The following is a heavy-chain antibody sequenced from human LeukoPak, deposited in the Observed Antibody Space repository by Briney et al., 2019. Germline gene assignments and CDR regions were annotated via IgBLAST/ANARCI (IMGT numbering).Heavy chain of an antibody. V-gene: IGHV3-23*01. CDR3: ARDTLGEGEDANYAVYYFDY. Sequence: TGGSLRLSCAASGFTFSSYAMSWVRQAPGKGLEWVSAISGSGGSTYYADSVKGRFTISRDNSKNTLYLQMNSLRADDTAFYYCARDTLGEGEDANYAVYYFDYWGQGTVVTVSS. D-gene: IGHD4/OR15-4a*01. CDR2: ISGSGGST. CDR1: GFTFSSYA. J-gene: IGHJ4*02.